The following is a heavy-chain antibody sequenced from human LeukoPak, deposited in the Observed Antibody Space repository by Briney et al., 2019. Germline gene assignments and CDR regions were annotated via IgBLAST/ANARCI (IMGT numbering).Heavy chain of an antibody. Sequence: ASVKVSCKASGGTFSSYAISWVRQAPGQGLEWMGGIIPIFGTANYAQKFQGRVTITADESTSTAYMELSSLRSEDTAVYYCARASYCSSTSCYFKGAYYYGMDVWGQGTTVTVSS. CDR3: ARASYCSSTSCYFKGAYYYGMDV. D-gene: IGHD2-2*01. CDR2: IIPIFGTA. V-gene: IGHV1-69*13. CDR1: GGTFSSYA. J-gene: IGHJ6*02.